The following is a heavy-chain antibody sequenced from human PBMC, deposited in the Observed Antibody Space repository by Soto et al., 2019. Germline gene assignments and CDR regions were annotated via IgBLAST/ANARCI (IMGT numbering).Heavy chain of an antibody. CDR2: ISGSGATT. J-gene: IGHJ4*02. V-gene: IGHV3-23*01. D-gene: IGHD3-10*01. CDR1: GFPFSSYA. CDR3: PATSGDALWGFDY. Sequence: EVQVLESGGGSVLPGGSLRLSCAASGFPFSSYAVNWVRQAPGKGLEWVSTISGSGATTYYADSVKGRFTISRDNSKNPLYLQMNSLRAEDTAVYYCPATSGDALWGFDYWGQGSLVTVSS.